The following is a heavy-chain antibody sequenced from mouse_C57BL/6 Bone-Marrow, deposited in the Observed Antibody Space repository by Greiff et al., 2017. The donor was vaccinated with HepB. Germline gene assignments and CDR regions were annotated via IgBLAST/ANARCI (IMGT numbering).Heavy chain of an antibody. Sequence: QVHVKQPGAELVRPGSSVKLSCKASGYTFTSYWMHWVKQRPIQGLEWIGNIDPSDSETHYNQKFKDKATLTVDKSSSTAYMKLSSLTSEDSAVYYCARCLRGAMDYWGQGTSVTVSS. CDR3: ARCLRGAMDY. V-gene: IGHV1-52*01. CDR1: GYTFTSYW. J-gene: IGHJ4*01. CDR2: IDPSDSET. D-gene: IGHD2-12*01.